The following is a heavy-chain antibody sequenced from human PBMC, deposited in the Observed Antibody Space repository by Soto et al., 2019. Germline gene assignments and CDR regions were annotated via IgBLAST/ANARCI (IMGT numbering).Heavy chain of an antibody. J-gene: IGHJ4*02. D-gene: IGHD1-26*01. Sequence: QMQLVQSGPEVKKPGTSVKVSCKASGFTFTSSAMQWVRQARGQRLEWIGWIVVGSGNTNYAQKFQERVTITRGMXTSNAHMELRSLGAEDTAVYYCAAVFHLGELRSGDYWGQGTLVTVSS. CDR1: GFTFTSSA. V-gene: IGHV1-58*02. CDR2: IVVGSGNT. CDR3: AAVFHLGELRSGDY.